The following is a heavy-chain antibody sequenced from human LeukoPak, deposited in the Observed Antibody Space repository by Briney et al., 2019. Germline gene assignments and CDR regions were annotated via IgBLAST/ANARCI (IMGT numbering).Heavy chain of an antibody. D-gene: IGHD5-24*01. V-gene: IGHV4-31*03. J-gene: IGHJ4*02. CDR3: ARGSTDGYATDCYFDS. CDR2: IYDSGST. Sequence: SQTLSLTCTVSGGSISSGGYYWSWIRQHPGKGLEWIGYIYDSGSTYYNPSLKSRITISVDTSKNQFPLKLSSVTAADTAVYYCARGSTDGYATDCYFDSWGQGTLVTVSS. CDR1: GGSISSGGYY.